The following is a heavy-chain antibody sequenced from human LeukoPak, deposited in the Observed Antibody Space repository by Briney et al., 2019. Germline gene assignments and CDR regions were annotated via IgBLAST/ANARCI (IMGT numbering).Heavy chain of an antibody. J-gene: IGHJ6*02. CDR3: ARGGSYYYYGMDV. CDR2: IYYSGST. Sequence: SETLSLTCTVSGGSVSSGSYYWSWIRQPPGKGLEWIGYIYYSGSTDYNPPLKSRVTISVDTSKNQFSLKLSSVTAADTAVYYCARGGSYYYYGMDVWGQGTTVTVSS. V-gene: IGHV4-61*01. CDR1: GGSVSSGSYY. D-gene: IGHD1-26*01.